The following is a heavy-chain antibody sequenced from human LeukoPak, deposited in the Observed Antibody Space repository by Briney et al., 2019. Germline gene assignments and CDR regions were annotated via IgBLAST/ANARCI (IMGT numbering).Heavy chain of an antibody. CDR3: ARHEYYYDSSGLY. V-gene: IGHV4-39*01. CDR2: IYYSGST. D-gene: IGHD3-22*01. Sequence: SETLSLTCTVSGGSISSSIYYWGWIRQPPGKGLEWIGSIYYSGSTYYNPSLKSRVTISVDTSKNQFSLKLSSVTAADTAVYYCARHEYYYDSSGLYWGQGTLVTVSS. J-gene: IGHJ4*02. CDR1: GGSISSSIYY.